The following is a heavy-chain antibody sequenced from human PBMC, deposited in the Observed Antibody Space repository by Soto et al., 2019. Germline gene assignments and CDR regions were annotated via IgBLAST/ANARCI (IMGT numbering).Heavy chain of an antibody. D-gene: IGHD2-15*01. CDR1: GYTFTGHH. V-gene: IGHV1-2*02. CDR3: AKDGRHCSGGSCPQRH. CDR2: INPISGGT. J-gene: IGHJ4*02. Sequence: ASVKVSCKTSGYTFTGHHIHWVRQAPGQGLEWMGWINPISGGTKYREKFQGRVSITRDKSSSTAYMELSSLTSDDSAVYYCAKDGRHCSGGSCPQRHWGQGTLVTVSS.